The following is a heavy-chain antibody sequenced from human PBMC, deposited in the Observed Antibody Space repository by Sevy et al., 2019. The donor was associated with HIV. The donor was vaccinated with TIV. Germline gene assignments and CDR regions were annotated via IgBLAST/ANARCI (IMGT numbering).Heavy chain of an antibody. CDR1: GFSFSVYW. D-gene: IGHD5-18*01. CDR3: VREGVGGYSYSLDC. Sequence: GGSLRLSCAASGFSFSVYWMSWVRQAPGKGLEWVATLKQDRSEKYYVDSVKGRFTISRDNAKNSLYLQMTSLRAEDTAVYYCVREGVGGYSYSLDCWGQGTLVTVSS. CDR2: LKQDRSEK. V-gene: IGHV3-7*01. J-gene: IGHJ4*02.